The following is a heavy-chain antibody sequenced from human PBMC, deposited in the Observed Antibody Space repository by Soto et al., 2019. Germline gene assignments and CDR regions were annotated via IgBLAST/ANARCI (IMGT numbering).Heavy chain of an antibody. D-gene: IGHD6-19*01. V-gene: IGHV4-39*01. CDR1: GGSISSSSYY. Sequence: SETLSLTCTVSGGSISSSSYYWGWIRQPPGKGLEWIGSIYYSGSTYYNPSLKSRVTISVDTSKNQFSLKLSSVTAADTAVYYCARVISIAVAIGTPEEDYYYGMDVWGQGTTVTAP. J-gene: IGHJ6*02. CDR2: IYYSGST. CDR3: ARVISIAVAIGTPEEDYYYGMDV.